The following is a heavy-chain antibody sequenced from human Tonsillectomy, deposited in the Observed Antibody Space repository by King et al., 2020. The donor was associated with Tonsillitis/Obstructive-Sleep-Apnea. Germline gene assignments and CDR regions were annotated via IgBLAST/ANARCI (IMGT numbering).Heavy chain of an antibody. J-gene: IGHJ6*02. Sequence: GQLVQSGAEVKKPGSSVKVSCKASGGSFTSYAISWVRQAPGLGLEWMGGIIPLLGIENYAQKFQGRVAITADKSTSTAYMEMSSLRSEDTAVYYCACYSTTWYGMDVWGQGTTVTVSS. CDR2: IIPLLGIE. V-gene: IGHV1-69*10. CDR3: ACYSTTWYGMDV. CDR1: GGSFTSYA. D-gene: IGHD2-2*01.